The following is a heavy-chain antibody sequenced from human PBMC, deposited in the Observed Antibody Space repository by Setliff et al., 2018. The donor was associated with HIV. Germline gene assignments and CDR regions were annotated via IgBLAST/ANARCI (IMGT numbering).Heavy chain of an antibody. D-gene: IGHD6-13*01. V-gene: IGHV3-15*01. J-gene: IGHJ6*02. Sequence: GGSLRLSCVASGFIFSDHYMDWVRQAPGKGLEWVGRIKSKTDGGTTEYAAPVKGRFTISRDDSESIAYLQMNSLKTEDTAVYYCTRVIAAAPLGWYYGMDVWGHGTTVTVSS. CDR1: GFIFSDHY. CDR2: IKSKTDGGTT. CDR3: TRVIAAAPLGWYYGMDV.